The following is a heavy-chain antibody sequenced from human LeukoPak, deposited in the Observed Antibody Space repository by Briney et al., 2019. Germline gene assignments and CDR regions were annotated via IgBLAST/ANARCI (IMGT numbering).Heavy chain of an antibody. CDR1: GFTFSGYW. CDR2: IKQDGSEK. CDR3: ARLALSYYECSGFAY. V-gene: IGHV3-7*04. Sequence: PGGSLRLSCAASGFTFSGYWMSWVRQAPGKGLEWVANIKQDGSEKYYVDSVKGRFTISRDNAKNSLFLQMNSLRAEDTAFYYCARLALSYYECSGFAYWGPGT. D-gene: IGHD3-22*01. J-gene: IGHJ4*02.